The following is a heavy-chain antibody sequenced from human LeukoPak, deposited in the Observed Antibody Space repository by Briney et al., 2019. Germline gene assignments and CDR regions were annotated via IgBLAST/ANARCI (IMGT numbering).Heavy chain of an antibody. Sequence: ASVKVSCKASGYTFTSYGSSWVRQAPGQGLEWMGLISAYNCNTNYAQKLQGRVTMTTDTSTSTAYMELRSLRSDDTAVYYCARDAVRTTVTYDYWGQGTLVTVSS. CDR1: GYTFTSYG. V-gene: IGHV1-18*01. D-gene: IGHD4-11*01. J-gene: IGHJ4*02. CDR3: ARDAVRTTVTYDY. CDR2: ISAYNCNT.